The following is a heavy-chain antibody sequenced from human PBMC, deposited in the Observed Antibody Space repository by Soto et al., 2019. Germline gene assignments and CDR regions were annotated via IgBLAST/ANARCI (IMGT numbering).Heavy chain of an antibody. CDR2: MNPNSGNT. CDR3: ARGRTYSSRWLNYYYYYGMDV. V-gene: IGHV1-8*01. J-gene: IGHJ6*02. D-gene: IGHD6-13*01. CDR1: GYTFTSYD. Sequence: QVQLVQSGAEVKKPGASVKVSCKASGYTFTSYDINWVRQATGQGLEWMGWMNPNSGNTGYAQKFQGRVTMTRNTSISTAYMELSSLRSEDTAVYYCARGRTYSSRWLNYYYYYGMDVWGQGTTVTVSS.